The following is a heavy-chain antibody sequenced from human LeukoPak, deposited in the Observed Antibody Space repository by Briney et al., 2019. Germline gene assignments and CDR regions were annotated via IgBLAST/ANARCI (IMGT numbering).Heavy chain of an antibody. V-gene: IGHV4-34*01. Sequence: PSETLSLTCAVYGGSFSIYYWSWIRQPPGKGLEWIGEINHSGSTNYNPSLKSRVTISVDTSKNQFSLKLSSVTAADTAVYYCARPTIALLAFDIWGQGTMVTVSS. D-gene: IGHD5-24*01. CDR1: GGSFSIYY. CDR2: INHSGST. CDR3: ARPTIALLAFDI. J-gene: IGHJ3*02.